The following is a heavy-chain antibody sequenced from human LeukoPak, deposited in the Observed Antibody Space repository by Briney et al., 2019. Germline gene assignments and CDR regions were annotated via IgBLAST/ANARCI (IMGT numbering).Heavy chain of an antibody. CDR1: GGSFSGYY. V-gene: IGHV4-34*01. D-gene: IGHD3-22*01. CDR2: INHSGST. Sequence: SETLSLTCAVYGGSFSGYYWRWIRQPPGKGLEWIGEINHSGSTNYNPSLKSRVTISVDTSKNQFSLKLSSVTAADTAVYYCASVTGYYDSSGYPAAFDIWGQGTMVTVSS. CDR3: ASVTGYYDSSGYPAAFDI. J-gene: IGHJ3*02.